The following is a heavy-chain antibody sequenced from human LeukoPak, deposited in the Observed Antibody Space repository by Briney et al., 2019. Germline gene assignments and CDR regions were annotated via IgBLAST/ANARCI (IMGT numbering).Heavy chain of an antibody. D-gene: IGHD3-22*01. J-gene: IGHJ6*02. V-gene: IGHV3-9*01. CDR3: AKDMAPYYYDSSGYGSSYYGMDV. CDR2: ISWNSGSI. Sequence: GRSLRLSCAASGFTFDDYAMHWVRQAPGRGLEWVSGISWNSGSIGYADSVKGRFTISRDNAKNSLYLQMNSLRAEDTALYYCAKDMAPYYYDSSGYGSSYYGMDVWGQGTTATVSS. CDR1: GFTFDDYA.